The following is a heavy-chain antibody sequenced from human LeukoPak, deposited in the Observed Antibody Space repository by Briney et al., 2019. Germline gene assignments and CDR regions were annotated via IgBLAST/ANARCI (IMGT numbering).Heavy chain of an antibody. J-gene: IGHJ4*02. V-gene: IGHV3-53*01. Sequence: GGSLRLSCAASGFTVSSNYMSWVRQAPGKGLEWVSVIYSGGSTYYADSVKGRFTISRDTSKNMVFLQMNSLRVEDTAVYYCARGIDYWGRGTLVTVSS. CDR2: IYSGGST. CDR3: ARGIDY. CDR1: GFTVSSNY.